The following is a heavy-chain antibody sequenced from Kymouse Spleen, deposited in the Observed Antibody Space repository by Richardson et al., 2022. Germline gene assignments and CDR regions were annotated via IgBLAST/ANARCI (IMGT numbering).Heavy chain of an antibody. Sequence: QVQLVESGGGVVQPGRSLRLSCAASGFTFSSYGMHWVRQAPGKGLEWVAVISYDGSNKYYADSVKGRFTISRDNSKNTLYLQMNSLRAEDTAVYYCAKTLEYSSSSHDYWGQGTLVTVSS. V-gene: IGHV3-30*18. CDR3: AKTLEYSSSSHDY. J-gene: IGHJ4*02. CDR1: GFTFSSYG. D-gene: IGHD6-6*01. CDR2: ISYDGSNK.